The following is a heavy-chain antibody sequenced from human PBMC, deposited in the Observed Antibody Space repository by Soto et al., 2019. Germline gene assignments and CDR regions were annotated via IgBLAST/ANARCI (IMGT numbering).Heavy chain of an antibody. CDR1: GGSFSPYY. D-gene: IGHD2-15*01. CDR3: VRPHYQSNTFYSYFDY. J-gene: IGHJ4*02. V-gene: IGHV4-34*12. CDR2: IFHGGST. Sequence: KPSETLSLTCVVSGGSFSPYYWSWIRQPPGRGLEWIGQIFHGGSTNYSPSLKSRVTISVDTSKNQFSLELSSVTAADTAVYYCVRPHYQSNTFYSYFDYWGQGTLVTVSS.